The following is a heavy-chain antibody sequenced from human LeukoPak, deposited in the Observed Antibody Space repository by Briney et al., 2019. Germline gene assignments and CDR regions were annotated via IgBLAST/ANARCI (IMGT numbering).Heavy chain of an antibody. CDR2: FDPEDGET. CDR3: ATLADFWSGYYTSLSDY. Sequence: GASVKVSCKVSGYTLTQLSMHWVRQAPGKGLEGMGGFDPEDGETIYAQKFQGRVTMTEDTSTDTAYMELSSLRSEDTAVYYCATLADFWSGYYTSLSDYWGQGTLVTVSS. J-gene: IGHJ4*02. D-gene: IGHD3-3*01. V-gene: IGHV1-24*01. CDR1: GYTLTQLS.